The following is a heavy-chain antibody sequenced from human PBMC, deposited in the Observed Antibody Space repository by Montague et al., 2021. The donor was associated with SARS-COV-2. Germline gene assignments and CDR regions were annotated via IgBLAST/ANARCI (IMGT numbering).Heavy chain of an antibody. CDR3: ARAYCGGDCYFYWYFDL. J-gene: IGHJ2*01. CDR1: GDSVSSNIAT. Sequence: CAISGDSVSSNIATWNWIRQSPSRGLEWLGRTYYRSKWYNDYAVSVKSRVTINPDTSNNRISLLLNSVTPEDTAVYYCARAYCGGDCYFYWYFDLWGRGTLVTVSS. D-gene: IGHD2-21*02. V-gene: IGHV6-1*01. CDR2: TYYRSKWYN.